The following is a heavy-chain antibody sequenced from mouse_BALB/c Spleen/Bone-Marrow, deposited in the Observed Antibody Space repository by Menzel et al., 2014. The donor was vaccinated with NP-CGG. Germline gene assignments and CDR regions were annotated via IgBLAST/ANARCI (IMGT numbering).Heavy chain of an antibody. J-gene: IGHJ3*01. D-gene: IGHD2-1*01. V-gene: IGHV1-9*01. Sequence: QVQLQQPGAELLKPGASVKISCKATGYTFSSYWIEWVKQRPGHGLEWIGEILPGSGSIKYNEKFKGKATFTADTSSNTAYMHLSSLTSEDSAVYYCASPIYYGNYGFAYWGQGTLVTVSA. CDR2: ILPGSGSI. CDR3: ASPIYYGNYGFAY. CDR1: GYTFSSYW.